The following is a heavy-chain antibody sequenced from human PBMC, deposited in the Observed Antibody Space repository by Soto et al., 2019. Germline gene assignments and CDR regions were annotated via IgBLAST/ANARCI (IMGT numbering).Heavy chain of an antibody. CDR1: AGPINRYY. CDR2: GYHSGTT. Sequence: SQTLCLPCTVSAGPINRYYWSWLRQSPGKGLELIGYGYHSGTTNYIPALKSRVTMSCDMSKNQFSLKVNPMTAADTAVYFCARASSGITVFGLVFSDFDYWGQGTLVTVSS. D-gene: IGHD3-3*01. V-gene: IGHV4-59*12. CDR3: ARASSGITVFGLVFSDFDY. J-gene: IGHJ4*02.